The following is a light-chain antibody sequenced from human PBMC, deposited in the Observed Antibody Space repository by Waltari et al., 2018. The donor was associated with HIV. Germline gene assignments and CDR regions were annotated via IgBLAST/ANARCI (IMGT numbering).Light chain of an antibody. V-gene: IGLV1-51*01. Sequence: QSVLTQSPSVSAAPGQRVTISCSGSSPNIGHNDVSWYQQLPGRPPKVLIYDNDKRPSGIPDRFSGSKSGTSATLDITGLQTGDEADYYCATWHTSLRAHVVFGGGTKVTVL. J-gene: IGLJ2*01. CDR1: SPNIGHND. CDR3: ATWHTSLRAHVV. CDR2: DND.